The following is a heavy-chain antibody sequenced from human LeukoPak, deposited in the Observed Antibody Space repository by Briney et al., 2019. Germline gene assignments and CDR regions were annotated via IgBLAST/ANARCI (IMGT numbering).Heavy chain of an antibody. D-gene: IGHD2-21*02. CDR1: GFTFSSYA. V-gene: IGHV3-23*01. J-gene: IGHJ3*02. CDR2: ISGSGGST. Sequence: GGSLRLSCAASGFTFSSYAMSWVRQAPGKGLEWVSAISGSGGSTYYADSVKGRFTISRDNSKNALYLQMNSLRAEDTAVYYCASEIAYCGDDCYSAFDIWGQGTMVTVSS. CDR3: ASEIAYCGDDCYSAFDI.